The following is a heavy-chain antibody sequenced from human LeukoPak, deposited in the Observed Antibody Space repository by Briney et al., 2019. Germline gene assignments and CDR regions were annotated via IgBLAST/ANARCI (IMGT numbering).Heavy chain of an antibody. Sequence: ASVKVSCKASGYTFTSYAMNWVRQAPGQGLEWMGWINAGNGNTKYSQKFQGRVTITRDTSASTAYMELSSLRSEDTAVYYCARDNYDILTPDNGGQGPRVTVP. CDR1: GYTFTSYA. D-gene: IGHD3-9*01. J-gene: IGHJ4*02. CDR3: ARDNYDILTPDN. V-gene: IGHV1-3*01. CDR2: INAGNGNT.